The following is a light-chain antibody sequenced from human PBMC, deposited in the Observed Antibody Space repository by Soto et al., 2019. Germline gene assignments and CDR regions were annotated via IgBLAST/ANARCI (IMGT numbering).Light chain of an antibody. CDR2: DVS. CDR1: SSDIGGYNY. CDR3: SSYTSSRTYV. J-gene: IGLJ1*01. Sequence: QSVLTQPASVSGSPGQSITISCTGTSSDIGGYNYVTWYQQHPGKAPQLMIYDVSNRPSWVSNRFSGSKSGNTASLTISGLQAEDEADYYCSSYTSSRTYVFGTGTKVTVL. V-gene: IGLV2-14*03.